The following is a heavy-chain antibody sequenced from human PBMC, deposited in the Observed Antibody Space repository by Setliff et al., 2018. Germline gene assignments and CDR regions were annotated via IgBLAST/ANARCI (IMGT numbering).Heavy chain of an antibody. CDR1: AFPFSIYS. CDR2: IWYDGSYT. V-gene: IGHV3-33*08. J-gene: IGHJ3*02. D-gene: IGHD5-12*01. CDR3: AGDPPYSGYAFHI. Sequence: QSGGSLRLSCTASAFPFSIYSMHWVRQAPGKGLDWVAYIWYDGSYTYYTGSVKGRFTISRDNSRNTVYLQMNSLRAEDTAVYYCAGDPPYSGYAFHIWGQGTMVTVSS.